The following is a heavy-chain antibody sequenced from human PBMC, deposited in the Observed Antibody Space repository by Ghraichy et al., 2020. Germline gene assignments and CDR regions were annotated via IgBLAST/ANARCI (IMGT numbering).Heavy chain of an antibody. Sequence: SVKVSCKASGGTFSSYAISWVRQAPGQGLEWMGGIIPIFGTANYAQKFQGRVTITADESTSTAYMELSSLRSEDTAVYYCARGHYDFWSGYSPAVRRHGMDVWGQGTTVTVSS. J-gene: IGHJ6*02. V-gene: IGHV1-69*13. D-gene: IGHD3-3*01. CDR3: ARGHYDFWSGYSPAVRRHGMDV. CDR1: GGTFSSYA. CDR2: IIPIFGTA.